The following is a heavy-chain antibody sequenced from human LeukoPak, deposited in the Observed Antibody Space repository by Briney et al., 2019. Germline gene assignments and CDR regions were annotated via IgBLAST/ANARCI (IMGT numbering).Heavy chain of an antibody. V-gene: IGHV4-61*02. Sequence: PSETLSLTCTVSGGSINSGSYYWSWIRQPAGKGLEWIGRIYTSGSTSSNPSLKSRVTMSVDTSKNQFSLKLSSVTAADTAVYYCARLRSTYWYFDLWGRGTLVTVSS. CDR3: ARLRSTYWYFDL. D-gene: IGHD4-17*01. J-gene: IGHJ2*01. CDR2: IYTSGST. CDR1: GGSINSGSYY.